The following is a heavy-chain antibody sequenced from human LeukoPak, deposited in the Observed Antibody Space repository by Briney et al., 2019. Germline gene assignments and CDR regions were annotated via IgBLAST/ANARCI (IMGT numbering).Heavy chain of an antibody. CDR1: GGSFSGYY. V-gene: IGHV4-34*01. Sequence: SETLSLTCAVYGGSFSGYYWSWIRQPPGKGLEWIGEINHSGSTNYNPSLKSRVTISVDTSKNQFSLKLSSVTAADTAVYYCARGRTVYYYCGMDVWGQGTTVTVSS. D-gene: IGHD2-2*01. CDR2: INHSGST. J-gene: IGHJ6*02. CDR3: ARGRTVYYYCGMDV.